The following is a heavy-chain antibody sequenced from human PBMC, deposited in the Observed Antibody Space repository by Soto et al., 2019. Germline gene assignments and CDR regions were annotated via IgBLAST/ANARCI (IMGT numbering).Heavy chain of an antibody. Sequence: QVQLVESGGGVVQPGRSLRLSCAASGFTFSSYAMHWVRQALGKGLEWVAVISYDGSNKYYADSVKGRFTISRDKSKNTLYLQMNSLRAEDTAVYYCARDFRIGFGEFDYWGQGHLVTVSS. CDR2: ISYDGSNK. D-gene: IGHD3-10*01. CDR3: ARDFRIGFGEFDY. V-gene: IGHV3-30-3*01. CDR1: GFTFSSYA. J-gene: IGHJ4*02.